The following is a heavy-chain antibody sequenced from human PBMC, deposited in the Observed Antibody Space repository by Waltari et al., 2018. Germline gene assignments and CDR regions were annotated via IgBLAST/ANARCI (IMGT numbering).Heavy chain of an antibody. D-gene: IGHD3-10*01. CDR3: ARRLWFGASYFDY. CDR2: INHSGST. Sequence: QVQLQQWGAGLLKPSETLSLTCAVYGGSFSGYYWSWIRQPPGKGLEWIGEINHSGSTNYNPSLKSRVTISVDTSKTQFSLKLSSVTAADTAVYYCARRLWFGASYFDYWGQGTLVTVSS. CDR1: GGSFSGYY. J-gene: IGHJ4*02. V-gene: IGHV4-34*01.